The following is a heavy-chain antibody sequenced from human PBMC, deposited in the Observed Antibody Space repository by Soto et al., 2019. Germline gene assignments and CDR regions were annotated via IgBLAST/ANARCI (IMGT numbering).Heavy chain of an antibody. CDR2: IYNSGST. CDR3: VRHPVYATGWQIDY. V-gene: IGHV4-39*01. D-gene: IGHD2-2*01. CDR1: GGSISSRSYH. J-gene: IGHJ4*02. Sequence: PSETLSLTCTVSGGSISSRSYHWGWIRQPPGKGLEWIGRIYNSGSTYYNASLKSRVSISIDTSKNQFSLKLSSVTAADTAVYYCVRHPVYATGWQIDYCGQGSLVTVSS.